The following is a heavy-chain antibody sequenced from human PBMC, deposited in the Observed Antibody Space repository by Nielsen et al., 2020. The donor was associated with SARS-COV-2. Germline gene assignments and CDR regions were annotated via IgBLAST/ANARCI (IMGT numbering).Heavy chain of an antibody. V-gene: IGHV3-9*01. Sequence: SLKISCAASGFTFDDYAMHWVRQAPGKGLEWVSGISWNSGSIGYADSVKGRFTISRDNAKNSLYLQMNSLRAEDTALYYCASGSYREPFDYWGQGTLVTVSS. CDR3: ASGSYREPFDY. CDR2: ISWNSGSI. J-gene: IGHJ4*02. D-gene: IGHD3-10*01. CDR1: GFTFDDYA.